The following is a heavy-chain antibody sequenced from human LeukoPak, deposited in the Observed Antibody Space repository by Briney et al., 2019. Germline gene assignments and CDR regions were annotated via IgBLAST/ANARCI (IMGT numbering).Heavy chain of an antibody. CDR1: GFSFSDYY. CDR2: ISSRSTYI. D-gene: IGHD2-8*02. CDR3: ARGGTGAFDY. V-gene: IGHV3-11*06. J-gene: IGHJ4*02. Sequence: GGSLRLTCTASGFSFSDYYMSWLRQAPGKGREWISYISSRSTYIIDADSVKGRFTISRDNAKNLLFLQMNSLRVEDTALYYCARGGTGAFDYWGQGILVTVSS.